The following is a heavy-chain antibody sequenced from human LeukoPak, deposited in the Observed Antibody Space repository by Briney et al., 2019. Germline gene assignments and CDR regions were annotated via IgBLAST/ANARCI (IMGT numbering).Heavy chain of an antibody. CDR2: INPSSGGT. D-gene: IGHD5-12*01. Sequence: ASVKVSCKASGGTFSSYAISWVRQAPGQGLEWMGWINPSSGGTNYAQKFQGRVTMTRDTSISTAYMELSRLRSDDTAVYYCARKPGYSGYDLGYWGQGTLVTVSS. CDR1: GGTFSSYA. V-gene: IGHV1-2*02. CDR3: ARKPGYSGYDLGY. J-gene: IGHJ4*02.